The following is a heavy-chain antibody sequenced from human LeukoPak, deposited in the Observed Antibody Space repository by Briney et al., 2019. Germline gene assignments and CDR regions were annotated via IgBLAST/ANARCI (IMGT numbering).Heavy chain of an antibody. CDR2: INHSGGT. V-gene: IGHV4-34*01. CDR1: GGSFSGYY. D-gene: IGHD4-17*01. CDR3: ARVDYGDYVLLDY. J-gene: IGHJ4*02. Sequence: PSETLSLTCAVYGGSFSGYYWSWIRQPPGKGLEWSGEINHSGGTNYNPSLKSRVPISVDTSKNQFSLKLSSVTAADTAVYYCARVDYGDYVLLDYWGQGTLVTVSS.